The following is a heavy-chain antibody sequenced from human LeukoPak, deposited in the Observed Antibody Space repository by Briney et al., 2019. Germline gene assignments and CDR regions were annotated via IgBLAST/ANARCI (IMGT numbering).Heavy chain of an antibody. D-gene: IGHD4-11*01. Sequence: SETLSLTCTVSGGSISSYYWSWIRQPPGKGLEWIGYIYYSGSTNYNPSLKSRVTISVDTSKNQFSLKLSSVTAADTAVYFCARDDYSNYGHYWGQGKLVIVSS. CDR2: IYYSGST. V-gene: IGHV4-59*12. CDR1: GGSISSYY. CDR3: ARDDYSNYGHY. J-gene: IGHJ4*02.